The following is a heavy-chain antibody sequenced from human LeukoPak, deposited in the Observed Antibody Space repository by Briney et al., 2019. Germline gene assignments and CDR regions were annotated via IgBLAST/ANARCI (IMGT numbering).Heavy chain of an antibody. D-gene: IGHD5-12*01. CDR1: GFTFSSAW. CDR2: IKSKTDGETT. V-gene: IGHV3-15*01. Sequence: GGSLRLSCAASGFTFSSAWMSWVRQAPGKGLEWVGRIKSKTDGETTDYAAPVKGRFTISRDDSTNSLCLQMSSLKTEDTAVHYCTTAGYRDHWGQGALVTVSS. CDR3: TTAGYRDH. J-gene: IGHJ4*02.